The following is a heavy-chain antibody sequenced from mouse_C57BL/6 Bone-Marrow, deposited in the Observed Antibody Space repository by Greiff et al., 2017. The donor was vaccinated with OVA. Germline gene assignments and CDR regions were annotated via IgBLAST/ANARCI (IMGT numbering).Heavy chain of an antibody. CDR1: GYTFTSYW. V-gene: IGHV1-50*01. J-gene: IGHJ2*01. CDR3: ARRANYGRSYYYFDY. D-gene: IGHD1-1*01. Sequence: QVQLQQPGAELVKPGASVKLSCKASGYTFTSYWMQWVKQRPGQGLEWIGEIDPSDSYTNYNQKFKGKATLTVDTSSSPAYMQLSSLTSEDSAVYYCARRANYGRSYYYFDYWGQGTTLTVSS. CDR2: IDPSDSYT.